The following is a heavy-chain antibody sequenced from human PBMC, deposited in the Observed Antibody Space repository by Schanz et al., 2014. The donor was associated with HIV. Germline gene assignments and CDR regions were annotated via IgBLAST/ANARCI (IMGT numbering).Heavy chain of an antibody. J-gene: IGHJ4*02. Sequence: QVQLQQWGAGLLKPSETLSLTCAVYGGSFSDYYWSWIRQPPGKGLEWIGEINHSGSTNYNPSLSSRVTITVDTSKRQFSLRLTSVTAADTAVYYCARSELVLTEDDSWGLWSLGAEPGPFDQWGQGSLVTVSS. CDR3: ARSELVLTEDDSWGLWSLGAEPGPFDQ. D-gene: IGHD1-26*01. CDR2: INHSGST. CDR1: GGSFSDYY. V-gene: IGHV4-34*01.